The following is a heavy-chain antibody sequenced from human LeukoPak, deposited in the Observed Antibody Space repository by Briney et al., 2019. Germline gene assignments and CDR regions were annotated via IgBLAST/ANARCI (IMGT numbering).Heavy chain of an antibody. D-gene: IGHD3-22*01. J-gene: IGHJ4*02. CDR2: IRSKANSYAT. V-gene: IGHV3-73*01. CDR1: GFTLSGSA. CDR3: TRRGCYDSSGYHKDY. Sequence: GGSLKLSCAASGFTLSGSAMHWVRQASGKGLEWVGRIRSKANSYATAYAASVKGRFTISRDDSKNTAYLQMNSLKTEDTAVYYCTRRGCYDSSGYHKDYWGQGTLVTVSS.